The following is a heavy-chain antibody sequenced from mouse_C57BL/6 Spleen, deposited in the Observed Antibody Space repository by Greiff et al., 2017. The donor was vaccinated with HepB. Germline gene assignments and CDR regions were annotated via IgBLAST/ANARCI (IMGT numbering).Heavy chain of an antibody. Sequence: VQLQQPGAELVRPGSSVKLSCKASGYTFTSYWMDWVKQRPGQGLEWIGNIYPSDSETHYNQKFKDKATLTVDKSSSTAYMQLSSLTSEDSAVYYCERRATVVDFYAMDYWGQGTSVTVSS. CDR3: ERRATVVDFYAMDY. CDR2: IYPSDSET. CDR1: GYTFTSYW. J-gene: IGHJ4*01. D-gene: IGHD1-1*01. V-gene: IGHV1-61*01.